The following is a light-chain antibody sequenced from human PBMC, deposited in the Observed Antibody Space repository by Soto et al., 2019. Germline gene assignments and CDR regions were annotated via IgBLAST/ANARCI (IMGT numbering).Light chain of an antibody. CDR3: QQYNTLSGFT. J-gene: IGKJ3*01. CDR1: QSISSW. CDR2: DAS. V-gene: IGKV1-5*01. Sequence: DIQMTQSPSTLSASVGDRVTITCRASQSISSWLAWYQQKPGKAPKLLIYDASSLESGVPSRFSGSGSGTEFTLTISSLQPDDFASYYCQQYNTLSGFTFGPGTKVDIK.